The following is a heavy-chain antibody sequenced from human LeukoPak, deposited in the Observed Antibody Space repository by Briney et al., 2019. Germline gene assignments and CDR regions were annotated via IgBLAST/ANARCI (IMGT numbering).Heavy chain of an antibody. D-gene: IGHD3-22*01. J-gene: IGHJ5*02. V-gene: IGHV3-53*01. Sequence: GGSLRLSCAASGFTVSSNYMSWVRQAPGKGLEWVSVIYSGGSTYYADSVKGRFTISRDNSKNTLYLQINSLRAEDTAVYYCARENYYDRNWFDPWGQGTLVTVSS. CDR3: ARENYYDRNWFDP. CDR1: GFTVSSNY. CDR2: IYSGGST.